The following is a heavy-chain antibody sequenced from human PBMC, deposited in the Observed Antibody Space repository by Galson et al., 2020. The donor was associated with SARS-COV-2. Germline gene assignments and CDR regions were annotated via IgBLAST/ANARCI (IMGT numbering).Heavy chain of an antibody. V-gene: IGHV3-48*03. CDR1: GFNFRTFE. CDR2: MSTGGGTI. J-gene: IGHJ5*02. CDR3: ARAPDYNGDLVP. D-gene: IGHD4-4*01. Sequence: GGSLRLSCEVSGFNFRTFEMHWVRQAPGKGLEWVSYMSTGGGTISYADSVKGRFTISRDNAKSILYLQMNSLRAEDTAVYFCARAPDYNGDLVPWGQGILVTVSS.